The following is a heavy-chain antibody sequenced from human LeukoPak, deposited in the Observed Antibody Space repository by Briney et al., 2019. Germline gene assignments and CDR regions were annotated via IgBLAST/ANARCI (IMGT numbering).Heavy chain of an antibody. CDR1: GFTVSSNY. CDR3: ARERVVGTDIYFDN. J-gene: IGHJ4*02. D-gene: IGHD3-9*01. CDR2: IYSGGST. V-gene: IGHV3-53*01. Sequence: PGGSLRLSCAASGFTVSSNYMIWVRQAPGKGLEWVSVIYSGGSTYYADSVKGRFTISRDNSKNTLYLQMNSLRAEDTAVYYCARERVVGTDIYFDNWGQGTLVTVSS.